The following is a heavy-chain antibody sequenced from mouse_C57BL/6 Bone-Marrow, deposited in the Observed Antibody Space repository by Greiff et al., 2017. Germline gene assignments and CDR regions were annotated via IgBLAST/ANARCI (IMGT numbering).Heavy chain of an antibody. D-gene: IGHD1-1*01. J-gene: IGHJ4*01. CDR2: ILPGSGST. Sequence: QVQLKESGAELMKPGASVKLSCKATGYTFTGYWIEWVKQRPGHGLEWIGEILPGSGSTNYNEKFKGKATFTADTSSKPAYMQLSSLTTEDSAIYYCASPLYYGSLDYAMDYWGQGTSVTVSS. V-gene: IGHV1-9*01. CDR1: GYTFTGYW. CDR3: ASPLYYGSLDYAMDY.